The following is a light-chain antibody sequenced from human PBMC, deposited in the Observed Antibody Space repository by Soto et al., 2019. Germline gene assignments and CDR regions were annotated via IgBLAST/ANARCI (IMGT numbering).Light chain of an antibody. CDR2: DVS. Sequence: QSALTQPASVSGSPGQSITISCTGTSSDVGGYNYVSWYQQHPGKAPKLMIYDVSNRPSGVSNRFSGSKSGNTASLTISGLQAEDEADYYCSSYTSSWVFGGGTKHRP. CDR3: SSYTSSWV. CDR1: SSDVGGYNY. J-gene: IGLJ3*02. V-gene: IGLV2-14*01.